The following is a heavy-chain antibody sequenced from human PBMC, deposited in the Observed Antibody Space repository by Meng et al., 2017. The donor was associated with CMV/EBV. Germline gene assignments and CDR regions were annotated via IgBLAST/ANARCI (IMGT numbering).Heavy chain of an antibody. CDR3: ARDLGGGATTGNY. D-gene: IGHD1-26*01. Sequence: GGSLRLSCAASGFTFSSYWMSWVRQAPGKGLEWVANIKQDGSEKYYVASVKGRFTISRDNAKNSLYLQMNSLRAEDTAVYYCARDLGGGATTGNYWGQGTLVTVSS. CDR2: IKQDGSEK. J-gene: IGHJ4*02. V-gene: IGHV3-7*01. CDR1: GFTFSSYW.